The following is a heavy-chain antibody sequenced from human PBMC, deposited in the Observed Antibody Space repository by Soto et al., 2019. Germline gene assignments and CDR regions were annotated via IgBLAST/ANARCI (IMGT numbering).Heavy chain of an antibody. V-gene: IGHV1-18*01. D-gene: IGHD2-2*01. CDR3: ASSNVVPAADYYYGMDV. J-gene: IGHJ6*02. Sequence: QVQLVQSGAEVKKPGASVKVSCKASGYTFTSYGISWVRQAPGQGLEWMGWISAYNGNTNYAQKLQGRVTMTPDTTTSTAYMELRSLRSDDTAVYYCASSNVVPAADYYYGMDVWGQGTTVTVSS. CDR2: ISAYNGNT. CDR1: GYTFTSYG.